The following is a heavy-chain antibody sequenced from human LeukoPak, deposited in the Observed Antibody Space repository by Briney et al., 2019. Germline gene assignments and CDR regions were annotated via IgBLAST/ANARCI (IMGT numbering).Heavy chain of an antibody. D-gene: IGHD5-12*01. J-gene: IGHJ3*02. V-gene: IGHV4-59*01. CDR3: ARSAEWLRNAFDI. Sequence: KASETLSLTCTVSGASTSHFYWNWIRQPPGKGLEWIGYMHNSGSSKHNPSLKSRLTISIDISKNQFSLQLASVTAADTAIYYCARSAEWLRNAFDIWGQGTMVSVSS. CDR1: GASTSHFY. CDR2: MHNSGSS.